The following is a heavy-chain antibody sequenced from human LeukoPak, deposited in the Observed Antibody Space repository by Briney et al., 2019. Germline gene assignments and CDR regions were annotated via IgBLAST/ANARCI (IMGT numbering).Heavy chain of an antibody. V-gene: IGHV3-33*01. CDR3: ARGLTQIPRLPTGLGH. CDR1: GFNFSSYA. Sequence: GGSLRLSCAASGFNFSSYAMHWVRQAPGKGLEWVAVIWYDGGNKYYADSVKGRFTISRDNSKNTLYLEMNSLRAEDTAVYYCARGLTQIPRLPTGLGHWGQGTLVTVSS. J-gene: IGHJ4*02. D-gene: IGHD3-9*01. CDR2: IWYDGGNK.